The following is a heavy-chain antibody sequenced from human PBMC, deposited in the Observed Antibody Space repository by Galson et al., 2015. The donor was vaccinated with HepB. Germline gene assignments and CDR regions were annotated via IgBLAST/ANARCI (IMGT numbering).Heavy chain of an antibody. CDR1: GGSVSSGSYY. J-gene: IGHJ2*01. D-gene: IGHD3-3*01. CDR3: ARGHGGYWYFDL. V-gene: IGHV4-61*01. CDR2: IYYSGST. Sequence: ETLSLTCTVSGGSVSSGSYYWSWIRQPPGKGLEWIGYIYYSGSTNYNPSLKSRVTISVDTSKNQFSLKLSSVTAADTAVYYCARGHGGYWYFDLWGRGTLVTVSS.